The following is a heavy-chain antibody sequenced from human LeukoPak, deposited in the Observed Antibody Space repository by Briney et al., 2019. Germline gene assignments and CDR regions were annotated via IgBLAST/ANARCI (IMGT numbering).Heavy chain of an antibody. Sequence: GGSLRLSCAASGFTFSSYSMNWVRQAPGKGLEWVSSISSSSSYIYYADSVKGRFTISRDNAKNSLYLQMNSLRAEDTAVYYCARDIYCSGGSCLNWGHGTLVTVSS. CDR3: ARDIYCSGGSCLN. CDR2: ISSSSSYI. CDR1: GFTFSSYS. J-gene: IGHJ4*01. V-gene: IGHV3-21*01. D-gene: IGHD2-15*01.